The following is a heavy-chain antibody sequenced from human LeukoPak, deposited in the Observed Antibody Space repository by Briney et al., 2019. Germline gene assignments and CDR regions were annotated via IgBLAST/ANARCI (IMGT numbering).Heavy chain of an antibody. D-gene: IGHD3-3*01. J-gene: IGHJ5*02. CDR2: IYTSGST. V-gene: IGHV4-4*07. CDR1: GGSISSYY. CDR3: ARAVTIFGVVHASNWFDP. Sequence: PSETLSLTCTVSGGSISSYYWSWIRQPAGKGLEWIGRIYTSGSTNYNPSLKSRVTMSVDTSKNQFSLKLSSVTAADTAVYYCARAVTIFGVVHASNWFDPWGQGTLVTVSS.